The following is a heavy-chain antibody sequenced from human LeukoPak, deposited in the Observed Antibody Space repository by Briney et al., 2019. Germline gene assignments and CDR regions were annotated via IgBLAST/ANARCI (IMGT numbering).Heavy chain of an antibody. CDR2: IKSKTDGGTT. CDR1: GFTFSNAW. J-gene: IGHJ3*02. CDR3: TTDWAMVRGVTDAFDI. Sequence: GGSLRLSCAASGFTFSNAWMSWVRQASGKGLEWVGRIKSKTDGGTTDYAAPVKGRFTISRDDSKNTLYLQMNSLKTEDTAVYYCTTDWAMVRGVTDAFDIWGQGTMVTVSS. V-gene: IGHV3-15*01. D-gene: IGHD3-10*01.